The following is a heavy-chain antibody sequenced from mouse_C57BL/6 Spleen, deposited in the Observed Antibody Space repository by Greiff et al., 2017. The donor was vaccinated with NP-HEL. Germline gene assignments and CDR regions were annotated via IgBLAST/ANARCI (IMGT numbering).Heavy chain of an antibody. Sequence: EVQLQESGPGLVKPSQSLSLTCSVTGYSITSGYYWNWIRQFPGNKLEWMGYISYDGSNNYNPSLKNRISITRDTSKNQFFLKLNSVTTEDTATYYCARDTRYFDYWGQGTTLTVSS. CDR1: GYSITSGYY. CDR2: ISYDGSN. D-gene: IGHD2-12*01. CDR3: ARDTRYFDY. J-gene: IGHJ2*01. V-gene: IGHV3-6*01.